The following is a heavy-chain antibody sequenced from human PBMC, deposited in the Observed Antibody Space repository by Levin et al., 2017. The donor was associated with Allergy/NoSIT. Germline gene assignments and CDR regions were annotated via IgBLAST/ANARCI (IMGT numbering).Heavy chain of an antibody. CDR3: ARALIVGATSGDDY. CDR1: GFTFSSYW. Sequence: GESLKISCAASGFTFSSYWMHWVRQAPGKGLVWVSRINSDGSNKNYADSVKGRFTISRDNAKNTLYLQMNSLRAEDTAVYYCARALIVGATSGDDYWGQGILVTVSS. V-gene: IGHV3-74*01. J-gene: IGHJ4*02. D-gene: IGHD1-26*01. CDR2: INSDGSNK.